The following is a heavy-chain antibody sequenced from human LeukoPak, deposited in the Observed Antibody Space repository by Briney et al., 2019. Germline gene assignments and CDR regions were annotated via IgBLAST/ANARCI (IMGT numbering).Heavy chain of an antibody. CDR3: AKDSAKKYDDY. CDR2: ISGSDGST. V-gene: IGHV3-23*01. Sequence: GGSLRLSCAASGFTFSSYAMSWVRQAPGKGLEWVSGISGSDGSTNYADSVKGRFTISRENSKDTLYLQMNSLRAEDTAVYYCAKDSAKKYDDYWGQGTLVTVSS. J-gene: IGHJ4*02. D-gene: IGHD2/OR15-2a*01. CDR1: GFTFSSYA.